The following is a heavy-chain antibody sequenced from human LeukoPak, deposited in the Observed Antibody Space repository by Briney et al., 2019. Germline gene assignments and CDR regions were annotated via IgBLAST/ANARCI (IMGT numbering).Heavy chain of an antibody. V-gene: IGHV4-34*01. CDR1: GGSFSGYY. D-gene: IGHD2-2*02. J-gene: IGHJ6*02. CDR2: INHSGST. CDR3: ARASQYCSSTSCYTRLGRPHQHYYYGMDV. Sequence: SETLSLTCAVYGGSFSGYYWSWIRQPPGKGLEWIGEINHSGSTNYNPSLKSRVTISVDTSKNQFSLKLGSVTAADTAVYYCARASQYCSSTSCYTRLGRPHQHYYYGMDVWGQGTTVTVSS.